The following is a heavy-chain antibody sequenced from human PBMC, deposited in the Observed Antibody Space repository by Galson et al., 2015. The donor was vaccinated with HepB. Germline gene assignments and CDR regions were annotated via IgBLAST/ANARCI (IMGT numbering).Heavy chain of an antibody. CDR1: GDSVSSNTVG. CDR3: AKSIHLGRGFDS. V-gene: IGHV6-1*01. Sequence: CAISGDSVSSNTVGWNWTRQSPSRGLEWLGRTYYRSKWSNDYAVSVKSRITINPDTSKNQFSLQLNSVTPEDTAVYYCAKSIHLGRGFDSWGQGTLVTVSS. CDR2: TYYRSKWSN. D-gene: IGHD7-27*01. J-gene: IGHJ4*02.